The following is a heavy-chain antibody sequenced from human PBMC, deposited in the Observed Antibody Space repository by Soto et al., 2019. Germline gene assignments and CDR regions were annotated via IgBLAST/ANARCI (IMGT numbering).Heavy chain of an antibody. CDR2: IIPIVRTA. Sequence: SVKVSCKASGGTFSSYAISWVRKAPGQGLEWMGGIIPIVRTANYAQKFQGRVTITADECTSTAYMELSSLRSEDTAVYYCARGGIVANYYYGMDVWGQGTTVTVSS. V-gene: IGHV1-69*13. J-gene: IGHJ6*02. CDR1: GGTFSSYA. D-gene: IGHD5-12*01. CDR3: ARGGIVANYYYGMDV.